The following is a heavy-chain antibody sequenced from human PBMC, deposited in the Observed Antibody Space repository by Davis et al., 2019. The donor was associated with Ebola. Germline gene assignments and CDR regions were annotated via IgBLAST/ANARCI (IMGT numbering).Heavy chain of an antibody. J-gene: IGHJ3*02. CDR2: INGDGSRT. D-gene: IGHD6-19*01. V-gene: IGHV3-74*01. Sequence: HTGGSLRLSCAASGFTFSRHWMHWVRQVPGKGLVWVSRINGDGSRTSYAEAVKGRFTISRDNAKNSLYLQMNSLRAEDTAVYYCARWGIAVGQLDAFDIWGQGTMVTVSS. CDR1: GFTFSRHW. CDR3: ARWGIAVGQLDAFDI.